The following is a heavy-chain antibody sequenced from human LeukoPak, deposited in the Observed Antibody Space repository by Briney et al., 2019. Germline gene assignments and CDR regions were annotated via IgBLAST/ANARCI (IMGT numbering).Heavy chain of an antibody. D-gene: IGHD2-21*02. CDR1: GFTFDDYG. CDR2: INWNGGST. V-gene: IGHV3-20*04. Sequence: GGSLRLSCAASGFTFDDYGMSWVRQAPGKGLEWVSGINWNGGSTGYADSVKGRFTISRDNAKNSLYLQMNSLRAEDTALYYCGRGWTPLFVVVPATFYFDSWGQGTRVPFPS. J-gene: IGHJ4*02. CDR3: GRGWTPLFVVVPATFYFDS.